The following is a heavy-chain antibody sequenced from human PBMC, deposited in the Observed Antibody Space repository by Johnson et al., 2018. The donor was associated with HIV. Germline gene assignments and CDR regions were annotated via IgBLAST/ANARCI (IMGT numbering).Heavy chain of an antibody. CDR1: EFTLSNAW. CDR3: TTMGLGSSSWRYDAFDI. CDR2: IKRKSDGGTT. J-gene: IGHJ3*02. V-gene: IGHV3-15*01. D-gene: IGHD6-13*01. Sequence: VLLVESGGGLVKPGGSLRLSCAASEFTLSNAWMSWVRQVPGKGLEWVGRIKRKSDGGTTEYAAPVKGSFSISRDDSKNTLYLQMNSLKTEDTAVYYCTTMGLGSSSWRYDAFDICGQGTMVTVSS.